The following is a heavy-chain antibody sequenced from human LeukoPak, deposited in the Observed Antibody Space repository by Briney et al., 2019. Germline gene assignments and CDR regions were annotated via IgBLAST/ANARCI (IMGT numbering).Heavy chain of an antibody. V-gene: IGHV1-69*13. J-gene: IGHJ5*02. CDR3: ARDFVVSGLEDSSGYYLLVP. CDR2: IIPIFGTA. Sequence: SVKVSCKASGGTFSSYAISWVRQAPGQGLEWMGGIIPIFGTANYAQKFQGRVTITADESTSTAYMELSSLRSEDTAVYYCARDFVVSGLEDSSGYYLLVPWGQGTLVTVSS. CDR1: GGTFSSYA. D-gene: IGHD3-22*01.